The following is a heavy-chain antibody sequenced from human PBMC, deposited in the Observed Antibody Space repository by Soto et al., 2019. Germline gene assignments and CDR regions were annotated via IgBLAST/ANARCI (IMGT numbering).Heavy chain of an antibody. CDR3: AREASGGYDFWSGYSYYFDY. D-gene: IGHD3-3*01. CDR1: GFTFSSYW. J-gene: IGHJ4*02. V-gene: IGHV3-7*03. CDR2: IKQDGSEK. Sequence: LRLSCAASGFTFSSYWMSWVRQAPGKGLEWVANIKQDGSEKYYVDSVKGRFTISRDNAKNSLYLQMNSLRAEDTAVYYCAREASGGYDFWSGYSYYFDYWGQGTLVTVSS.